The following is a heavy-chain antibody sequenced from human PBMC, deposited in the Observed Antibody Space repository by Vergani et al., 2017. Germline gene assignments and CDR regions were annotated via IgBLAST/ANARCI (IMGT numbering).Heavy chain of an antibody. Sequence: EVQLVESGGGLVQPGGSLRLSCAASGFTFSNYWMGRVRQAPGKGLEWGANIKQDGSEKFYGDSVKGRFTISRDNAKNSVYLQMNSLRAEDTAVYFCARSLDYWGQGTLVTVSS. J-gene: IGHJ4*02. V-gene: IGHV3-7*01. CDR1: GFTFSNYW. CDR3: ARSLDY. CDR2: IKQDGSEK.